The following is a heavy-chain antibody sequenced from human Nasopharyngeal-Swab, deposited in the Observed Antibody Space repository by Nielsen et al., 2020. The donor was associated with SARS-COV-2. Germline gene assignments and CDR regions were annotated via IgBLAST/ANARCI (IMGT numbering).Heavy chain of an antibody. CDR2: ISSSSSYI. CDR3: ARPGSYYYGSGSSVGPYFDY. CDR1: GFTFSSYS. Sequence: GESLKISCAASGFTFSSYSMNWVRQAPGKGLEWVSSISSSSSYIYYADSVKGRFTISRDNAKNSLYLQMNSLRAEDTAVYYCARPGSYYYGSGSSVGPYFDYWGQGTLVTVSS. J-gene: IGHJ4*02. D-gene: IGHD3-10*01. V-gene: IGHV3-21*04.